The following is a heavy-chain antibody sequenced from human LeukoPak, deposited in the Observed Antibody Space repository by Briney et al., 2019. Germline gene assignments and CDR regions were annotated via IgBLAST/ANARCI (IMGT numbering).Heavy chain of an antibody. CDR1: GGSISSYY. Sequence: SETLSLTCTVSGGSISSYYWSWIRQPPGKGLEWIGYIYYSGSTNYNPSLKSRVTISVDTSKNQFSLKLSSVTAADTAVYYCARDRVYYYDSSGIEYFQHWGQGTLVTVSS. CDR3: ARDRVYYYDSSGIEYFQH. D-gene: IGHD3-22*01. CDR2: IYYSGST. V-gene: IGHV4-59*12. J-gene: IGHJ1*01.